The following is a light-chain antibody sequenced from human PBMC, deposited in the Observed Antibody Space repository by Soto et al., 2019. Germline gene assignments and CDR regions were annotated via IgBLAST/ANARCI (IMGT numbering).Light chain of an antibody. V-gene: IGLV2-14*01. CDR1: SSDVGGYNY. CDR3: SSYTSSSTLYV. CDR2: EVS. J-gene: IGLJ1*01. Sequence: LTQPASVSGSPGQSITISCTGTSSDVGGYNYVSWYQQHPGKAPKLMIYEVSNRPSGVSNRFSGSKSGNTASLTISGLQAEDEADYYCSSYTSSSTLYVFGTGAKVTVL.